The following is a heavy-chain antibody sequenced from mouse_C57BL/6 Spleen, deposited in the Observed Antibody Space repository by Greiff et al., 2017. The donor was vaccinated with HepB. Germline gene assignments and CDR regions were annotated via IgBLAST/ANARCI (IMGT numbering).Heavy chain of an antibody. CDR1: GFTFSDYY. J-gene: IGHJ1*03. V-gene: IGHV5-16*01. CDR3: ARDQVYYYGSSYWYFDV. Sequence: EVKLVESEGGLVQPGSSMKLSCTASGFTFSDYYMAWVRQVPEKGLEWVANINYDGSSTYYLDSLKSRFIISRDNAKNILYLQMISLKSEDTATYYCARDQVYYYGSSYWYFDVWGTGTTVTVSS. D-gene: IGHD1-1*01. CDR2: INYDGSST.